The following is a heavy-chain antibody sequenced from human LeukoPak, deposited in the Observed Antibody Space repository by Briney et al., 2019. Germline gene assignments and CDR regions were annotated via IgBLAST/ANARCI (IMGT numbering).Heavy chain of an antibody. CDR3: ATYYYDSRGYYMADY. V-gene: IGHV4-30-2*01. CDR1: GGSISSGGYS. CDR2: IYHSGST. J-gene: IGHJ4*02. D-gene: IGHD3-22*01. Sequence: SETLSLTCAVSGGSISSGGYSWSWIRQPPGKGLEWIGYIYHSGSTYYNPSLKSRVTISVDRSKNQFSLKLSSVTAADTAVYYCATYYYDSRGYYMADYWGQGTLVTVSS.